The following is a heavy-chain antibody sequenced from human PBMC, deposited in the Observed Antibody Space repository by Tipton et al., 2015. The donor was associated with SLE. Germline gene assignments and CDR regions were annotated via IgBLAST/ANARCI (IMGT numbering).Heavy chain of an antibody. CDR1: RGSITSDAYH. V-gene: IGHV4-61*02. J-gene: IGHJ3*02. CDR2: MDASGNF. D-gene: IGHD3-16*01. Sequence: TLSLTCTVSRGSITSDAYHLNWIRQPAGKGLEGIGRMDASGNFNYNPSLQSRITMSVDTSKNQLSLKLTSVTAADTAVYYCARARITRHFNIWGQGTMVTVSS. CDR3: ARARITRHFNI.